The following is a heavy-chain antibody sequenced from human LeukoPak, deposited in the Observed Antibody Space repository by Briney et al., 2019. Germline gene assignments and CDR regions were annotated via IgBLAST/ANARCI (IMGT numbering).Heavy chain of an antibody. D-gene: IGHD3-10*01. J-gene: IGHJ4*02. V-gene: IGHV4-39*07. CDR1: GGSISSSSYY. Sequence: PSETLSLTCTVSGGSISSSSYYWGWIRQPPGKGLEWNGSIYYSGSTYYNPSLKSRVTISVDTSKNQFSLKLSPVTAADTAVYYCARVGVTMVRGVFNYWGQGTLVTVSS. CDR3: ARVGVTMVRGVFNY. CDR2: IYYSGST.